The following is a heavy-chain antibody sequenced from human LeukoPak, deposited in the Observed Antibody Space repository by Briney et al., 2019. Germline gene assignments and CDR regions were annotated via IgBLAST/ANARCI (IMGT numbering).Heavy chain of an antibody. CDR1: GGSFSGYD. J-gene: IGHJ4*02. CDR2: INHSGST. Sequence: PSETLSLTCAVYGGSFSGYDWSWIRQPPRKGLEWIGEINHSGSTNYNPSLKSRVTISVDTSKNQFSLKLSSVTAADTAVYYCARGFRTFDYWGQGTLVTVSS. CDR3: ARGFRTFDY. V-gene: IGHV4-34*01.